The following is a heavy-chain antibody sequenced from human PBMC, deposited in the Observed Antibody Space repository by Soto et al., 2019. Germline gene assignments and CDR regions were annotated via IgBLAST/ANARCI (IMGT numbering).Heavy chain of an antibody. V-gene: IGHV1-69*08. CDR3: ARDLHRRQLLPTYGMDV. J-gene: IGHJ6*02. CDR2: IIPILGIA. D-gene: IGHD2-2*01. Sequence: QVQLVQSGAEVKKPGSSVKVSCKASGGTFSSYTISWVRQAPGQGLEWMGRIIPILGIANYAQKFQGRVTITADKSTRPAYMELSSLRSEDTAVYYCARDLHRRQLLPTYGMDVWGQGTTVTVSS. CDR1: GGTFSSYT.